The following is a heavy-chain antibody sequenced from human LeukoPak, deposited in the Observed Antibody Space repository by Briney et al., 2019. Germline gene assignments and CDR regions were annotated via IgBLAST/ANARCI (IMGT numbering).Heavy chain of an antibody. Sequence: PGGSLRLSCAASGFTFSNYAMSRVRQAPGEGLEWVSTIRSSGDSTTYADSVKGRFTISRDNSKNALYLQMNSLRVEDTAVYYCAKMGWAAVGMSGGGYWGQGILVTVSS. CDR2: IRSSGDST. CDR3: AKMGWAAVGMSGGGY. J-gene: IGHJ4*02. CDR1: GFTFSNYA. V-gene: IGHV3-23*01. D-gene: IGHD6-19*01.